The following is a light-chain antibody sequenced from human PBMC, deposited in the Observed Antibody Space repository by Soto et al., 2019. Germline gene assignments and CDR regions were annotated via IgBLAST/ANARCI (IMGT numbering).Light chain of an antibody. CDR3: QPYDSSLSVSYV. J-gene: IGLJ1*01. CDR1: SSNIGAGYD. CDR2: GNK. V-gene: IGLV1-40*01. Sequence: QSVLTQPPSVSGAPAQRVTMSCTGSSSNIGAGYDVHWYQQRPGTAPKLLIYGNKNRPSGVPDRFSGSKSGTSASLAITGLQAEDEADYYCQPYDSSLSVSYVFGTGTKVTVL.